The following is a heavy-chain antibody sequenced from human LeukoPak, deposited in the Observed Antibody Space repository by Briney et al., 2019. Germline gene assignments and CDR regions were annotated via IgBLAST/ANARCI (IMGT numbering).Heavy chain of an antibody. CDR3: ARDIGQGDDSSGYYYVRAYYFDY. CDR2: INPSGGST. Sequence: ASVKVSCKASGYTFTSYYMHWVRQAPGQGLEWMGIINPSGGSTSYAQKFQGRVTMTRDTSTSTVYMELSSPRSEDTAVYYCARDIGQGDDSSGYYYVRAYYFDYWGQGTLVTVSS. CDR1: GYTFTSYY. D-gene: IGHD3-22*01. J-gene: IGHJ4*02. V-gene: IGHV1-46*01.